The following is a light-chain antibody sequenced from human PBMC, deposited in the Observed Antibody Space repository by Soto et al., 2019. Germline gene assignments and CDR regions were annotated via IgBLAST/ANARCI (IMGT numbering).Light chain of an antibody. CDR3: QQSYVTPVT. CDR2: SAS. Sequence: DIQMTQSPSSLSASIGDRVTITCRASQNIKSYLNWYQQKPGKAPKLLIHSASSLQRGVASRFNGGGSGTDFTFTISSLQPEDFATYACQQSYVTPVTFGQGTKVEI. J-gene: IGKJ1*01. V-gene: IGKV1-39*01. CDR1: QNIKSY.